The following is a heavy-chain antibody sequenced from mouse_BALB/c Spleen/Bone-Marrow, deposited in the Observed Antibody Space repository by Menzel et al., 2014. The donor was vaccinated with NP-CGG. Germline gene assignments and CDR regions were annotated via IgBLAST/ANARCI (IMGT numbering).Heavy chain of an antibody. CDR2: IWADGST. V-gene: IGHV2-9*02. D-gene: IGHD2-12*01. CDR1: GFSLTSCG. CDR3: ARCTVLTGWFAY. J-gene: IGHJ3*01. Sequence: QVQLQQSGPGLVAPSQSLSITCTVSGFSLTSCGVHWVRQPPGKGLEWLGVIWADGSTNYYSALMSRLSISKDNSKSQGFLKVNSRLTDDTAVDYCARCTVLTGWFAYWGQGTLVTGSA.